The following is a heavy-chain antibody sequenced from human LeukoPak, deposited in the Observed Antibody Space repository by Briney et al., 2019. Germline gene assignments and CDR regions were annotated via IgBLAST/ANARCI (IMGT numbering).Heavy chain of an antibody. CDR3: ARRGAVAGTGY. V-gene: IGHV4-34*01. D-gene: IGHD6-19*01. CDR1: GGSISSYY. J-gene: IGHJ4*02. Sequence: SETLSLTCTVSGGSISSYYWSWIRQPPGKGLEWIGEINYSGSTNYNPSLKSRVTISVDTSKNRFSLKLSSVTAADTAVYYCARRGAVAGTGYWGQGTLVTVSS. CDR2: INYSGST.